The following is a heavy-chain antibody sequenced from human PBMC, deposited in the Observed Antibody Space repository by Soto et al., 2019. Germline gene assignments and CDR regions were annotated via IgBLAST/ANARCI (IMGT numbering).Heavy chain of an antibody. CDR3: AKVNNHYYYDMDV. CDR2: LSSNGGTT. V-gene: IGHV3-23*01. CDR1: GFIFTNYA. Sequence: GGSPGLSCAASGFIFTNYAIAWVRQAPGRGLEWVSTLSSNGGTTYYADSVKGRFTISRDNSKNTLYLQMNSLRAEDTAVYYCAKVNNHYYYDMDVWGQGPTVTVSS. J-gene: IGHJ6*02.